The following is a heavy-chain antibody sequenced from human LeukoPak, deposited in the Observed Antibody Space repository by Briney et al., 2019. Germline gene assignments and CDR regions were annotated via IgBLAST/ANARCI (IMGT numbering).Heavy chain of an antibody. J-gene: IGHJ4*02. CDR2: IYPGDSDT. CDR1: GYTFATYW. D-gene: IGHD1-26*01. CDR3: ARRPRGSNGYYFDY. Sequence: GETLKISCKGSGYTFATYWIGWVRQMPGKGLEWMGIIYPGDSDTRYSPSFQGQVTISADKSISTAYLQWSSLKASDTAMYYCARRPRGSNGYYFDYWGQGTLVTVSS. V-gene: IGHV5-51*01.